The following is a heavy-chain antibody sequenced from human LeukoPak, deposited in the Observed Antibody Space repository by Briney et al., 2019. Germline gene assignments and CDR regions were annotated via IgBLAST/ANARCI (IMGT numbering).Heavy chain of an antibody. CDR3: ARELYYYDSGGYFDY. CDR2: ITGSGGRT. D-gene: IGHD3-22*01. J-gene: IGHJ4*02. CDR1: GFTFSSYA. V-gene: IGHV3-23*01. Sequence: GGSLRLSCAASGFTFSSYAMNWVRQAPGKGLEWVSAITGSGGRTYYADSVKGRFTISRDNSKNTLYLQMNSLRAEDTAVYYCARELYYYDSGGYFDYWGQGTLVTVSS.